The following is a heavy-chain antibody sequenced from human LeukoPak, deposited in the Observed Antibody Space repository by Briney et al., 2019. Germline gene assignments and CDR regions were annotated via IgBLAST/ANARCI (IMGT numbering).Heavy chain of an antibody. CDR3: ARDLAGYCSSTSCYAKSWFDP. CDR2: INPSGGST. D-gene: IGHD2-2*03. CDR1: GYTFTSYY. J-gene: IGHJ5*02. V-gene: IGHV1-46*01. Sequence: ASVKVSCKASGYTFTSYYMHWVRQAPGQGLEWMGIINPSGGSTSYAQKFQGRVTMTRDTSTSTVYMELSSLRSEGTAVYYCARDLAGYCSSTSCYAKSWFDPWGQGTLVTVSS.